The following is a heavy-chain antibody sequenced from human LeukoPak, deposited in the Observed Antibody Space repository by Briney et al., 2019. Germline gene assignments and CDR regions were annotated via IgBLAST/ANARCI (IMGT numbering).Heavy chain of an antibody. J-gene: IGHJ4*02. CDR2: IYHSGST. Sequence: PSETLSLTCTVSGGSISSSNWWSWVRQPPGKGLEWIGEIYHSGSTNYNPSLKSRVTISVDKSKNQFSLKLSSVTAADTAVYYCARDLKGDQWELLDGGDYWGQGTLVTVSS. CDR1: GGSISSSNW. V-gene: IGHV4-4*02. D-gene: IGHD1-26*01. CDR3: ARDLKGDQWELLDGGDY.